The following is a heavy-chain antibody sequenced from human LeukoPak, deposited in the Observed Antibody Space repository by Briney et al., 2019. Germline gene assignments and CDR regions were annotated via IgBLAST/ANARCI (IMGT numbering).Heavy chain of an antibody. D-gene: IGHD6-13*01. J-gene: IGHJ4*02. V-gene: IGHV4-38-2*01. Sequence: PSETLSLTCAVSGYSISSGYYCGWIRQPPGKGLEWIGSIYHSGSTYYNPSLKSRVTISVDTSKNQFSLKLSSVTAADTAVYYCASRRYSKAFDYWGQGTLVTVSS. CDR1: GYSISSGYY. CDR2: IYHSGST. CDR3: ASRRYSKAFDY.